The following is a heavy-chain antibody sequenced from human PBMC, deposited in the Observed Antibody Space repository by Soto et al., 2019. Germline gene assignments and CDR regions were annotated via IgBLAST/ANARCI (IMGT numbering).Heavy chain of an antibody. CDR2: IYHSGST. CDR1: GGSISSGGYS. D-gene: IGHD3-22*01. J-gene: IGHJ5*02. Sequence: SETLSLTCAVSGGSISSGGYSWSWIRQPPGKGLEWIGYIYHSGSTYYNPSLKSRVTISVDRSKNQFSLKLSSVTAADTAVYYWARGVVIFGRSRDWFDPWGQGTXVTVSS. V-gene: IGHV4-30-2*01. CDR3: ARGVVIFGRSRDWFDP.